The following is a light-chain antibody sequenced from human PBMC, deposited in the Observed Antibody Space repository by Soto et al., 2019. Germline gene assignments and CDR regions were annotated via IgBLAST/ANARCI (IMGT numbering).Light chain of an antibody. V-gene: IGLV2-11*01. J-gene: IGLJ3*02. CDR2: DVS. CDR3: CSYTGSYTFGV. Sequence: QSALTQPRSVSGSPGQSVTISCTGTSSDVGGYNYVSWYQQHSGKAPKLMIYDVSKRPSGVPDRFSGSKSGNTASLTISGLRGEDEADYYCCSYTGSYTFGVFGGGTKLTVL. CDR1: SSDVGGYNY.